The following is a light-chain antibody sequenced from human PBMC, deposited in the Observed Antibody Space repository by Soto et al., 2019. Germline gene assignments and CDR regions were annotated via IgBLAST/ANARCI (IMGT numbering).Light chain of an antibody. CDR1: QSVAISQ. Sequence: EIVLTQSPATLSLSPGERATLFCRASQSVAISQLAWYQQKPGHAPMLLIYASRRATGIPDRFSASGSGTDFTLTITRLEPEDFAVYYCQQFATSPRTFGRGTTVEIK. CDR2: AS. V-gene: IGKV3-20*01. CDR3: QQFATSPRT. J-gene: IGKJ1*01.